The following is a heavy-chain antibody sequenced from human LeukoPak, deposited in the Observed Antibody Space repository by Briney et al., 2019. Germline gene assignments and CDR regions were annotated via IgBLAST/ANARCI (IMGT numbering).Heavy chain of an antibody. V-gene: IGHV4-59*12. CDR3: ARSATFVSYAFDI. J-gene: IGHJ3*02. Sequence: SETLSLTCTVPGGSISSYYWSWIRQPPGKGLEWIGYIYYSGSTYYNPSLKSRVTISVDTSKNQFSLKLSSVTAADTAVYYCARSATFVSYAFDIWGQGTMVTVAS. CDR2: IYYSGST. D-gene: IGHD5-12*01. CDR1: GGSISSYY.